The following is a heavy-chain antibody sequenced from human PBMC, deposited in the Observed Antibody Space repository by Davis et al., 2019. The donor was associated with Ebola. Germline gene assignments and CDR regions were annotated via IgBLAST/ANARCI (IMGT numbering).Heavy chain of an antibody. D-gene: IGHD5-24*01. CDR1: GFTFSSYW. V-gene: IGHV3-7*01. CDR3: ARAGGGVEMATIGY. Sequence: GESLKISCAASGFTFSSYWMSWVRQAPGKGLEWVANIKYDGSEKYYVDSVKGRFTISRDNAKNSLYLQMNSLRAEDTAVYYCARAGGGVEMATIGYWGQGTLVTVSP. CDR2: IKYDGSEK. J-gene: IGHJ4*02.